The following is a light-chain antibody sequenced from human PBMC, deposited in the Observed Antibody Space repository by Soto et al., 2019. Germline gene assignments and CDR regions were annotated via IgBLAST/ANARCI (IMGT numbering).Light chain of an antibody. CDR2: YDS. J-gene: IGLJ1*01. CDR3: QVWDIMTDNYV. Sequence: SYELTQSPSVSVAPEKTATITCGGNNIGNKRVHWYRQKPGQAPVLLISYDSDRPSVIPERFSGSNSGNTATLTISRVEACDYADYYCQVWDIMTDNYVFGSGTKVTVL. CDR1: NIGNKR. V-gene: IGLV3-21*04.